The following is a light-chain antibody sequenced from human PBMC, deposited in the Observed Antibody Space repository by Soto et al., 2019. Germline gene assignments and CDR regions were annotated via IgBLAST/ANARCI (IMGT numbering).Light chain of an antibody. CDR1: QSVSSN. CDR2: GAS. J-gene: IGKJ1*01. CDR3: QHYNKWPPWT. V-gene: IGKV3-15*01. Sequence: EMGMTQSPATLSVSPGERATLSCRASQSVSSNLAWYQQKPGQAPRLLIYGASTRATGIPARFSGSGSGTEFTLTISSLQSEDFAVYYCQHYNKWPPWTFGQGTKVDIK.